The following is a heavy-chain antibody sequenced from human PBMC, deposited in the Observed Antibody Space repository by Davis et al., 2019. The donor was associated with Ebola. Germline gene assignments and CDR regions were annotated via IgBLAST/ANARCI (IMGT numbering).Heavy chain of an antibody. Sequence: PGGSLRLSCAASGFTFSDTWMNWARQAPGKGLEWVGRIKSETDGGATDYAAPVKGRFTISRDDSKNTLYLQMNSLKTEDTAVYYCIVDLWSEAGIWGNYWGQGTLVTVSS. D-gene: IGHD6-19*01. CDR2: IKSETDGGAT. V-gene: IGHV3-15*01. CDR3: IVDLWSEAGIWGNY. J-gene: IGHJ4*02. CDR1: GFTFSDTW.